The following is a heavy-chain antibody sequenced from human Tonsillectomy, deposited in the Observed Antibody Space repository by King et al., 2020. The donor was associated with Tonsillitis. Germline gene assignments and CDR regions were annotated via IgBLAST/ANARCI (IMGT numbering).Heavy chain of an antibody. D-gene: IGHD3-10*01. CDR2: IYHSGST. CDR3: ARVTLGRFGEFGGY. Sequence: VQLQESGPGLVKPSETLSLTCAVSGYSISSGYYWGWIRQPPGKGLEWIGSIYHSGSTYYNPSLKSRVTISVDTSKNQFSLKLSSVTAADTAVYYCARVTLGRFGEFGGYWGQGTLVTVSS. V-gene: IGHV4-38-2*01. J-gene: IGHJ4*02. CDR1: GYSISSGYY.